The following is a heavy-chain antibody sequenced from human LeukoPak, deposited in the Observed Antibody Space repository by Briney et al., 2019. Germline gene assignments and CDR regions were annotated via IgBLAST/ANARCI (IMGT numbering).Heavy chain of an antibody. Sequence: PSEALSLTCAVYGGSFSCDYWSWIRQPPGKVLELIGEINHSGSTNYNPSLKSRVTISVDTSKNQFSLQLSSVTAADTAVYYCARVRRGTFGYWGQGTLVTVSS. V-gene: IGHV4-34*01. CDR2: INHSGST. D-gene: IGHD3-16*01. CDR1: GGSFSCDY. J-gene: IGHJ4*02. CDR3: ARVRRGTFGY.